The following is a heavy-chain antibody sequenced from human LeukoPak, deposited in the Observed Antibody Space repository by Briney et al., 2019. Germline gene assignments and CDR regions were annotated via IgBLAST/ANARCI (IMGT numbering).Heavy chain of an antibody. CDR3: ARDLYSSGWFGY. Sequence: ASVKVSCKASGYIFTNYGISWVRQAPGQGLEWMGWISTQNGNTKYVQKFQSRVTMTTDTSTSTAYMELRSLRSDDTALYYCARDLYSSGWFGYWGQGTLVTVSS. V-gene: IGHV1-18*01. J-gene: IGHJ4*02. CDR2: ISTQNGNT. D-gene: IGHD6-19*01. CDR1: GYIFTNYG.